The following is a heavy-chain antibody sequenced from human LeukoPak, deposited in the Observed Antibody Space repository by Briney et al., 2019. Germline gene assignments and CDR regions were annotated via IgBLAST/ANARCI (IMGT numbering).Heavy chain of an antibody. CDR2: IWYDGSKK. CDR1: GFTFSSYG. CDR3: ARESGSYAYYFDY. V-gene: IGHV3-33*01. Sequence: GGSLRLSCAASGFTFSSYGMHWVRQAPGEGLEGVADIWYDGSKKYYADSVKGRFTISRDSSKNTLYLQMNSLRAEDTAVYYCARESGSYAYYFDYWGQGTLVTVSS. J-gene: IGHJ4*02. D-gene: IGHD1-26*01.